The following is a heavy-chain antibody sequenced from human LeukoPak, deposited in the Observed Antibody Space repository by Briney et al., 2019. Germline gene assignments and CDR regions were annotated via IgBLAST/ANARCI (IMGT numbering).Heavy chain of an antibody. CDR1: GFTFDDYA. CDR3: AKASGYDNNENDAFDI. CDR2: ISWNSGSI. V-gene: IGHV3-9*01. Sequence: PGGSLRLSCAASGFTFDDYAMHWVRQAPGKGLEWASGISWNSGSIVYADSVKGRFTISRDNAKNSLSLQMNSLRPEDTALYYCAKASGYDNNENDAFDIWGQGTMVTVSS. J-gene: IGHJ3*02. D-gene: IGHD3-22*01.